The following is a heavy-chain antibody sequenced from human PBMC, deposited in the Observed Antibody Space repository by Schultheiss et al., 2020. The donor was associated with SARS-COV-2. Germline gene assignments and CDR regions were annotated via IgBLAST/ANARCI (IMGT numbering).Heavy chain of an antibody. J-gene: IGHJ4*02. CDR2: INHSGST. Sequence: SQTLSLTCAVYGGSFSGYYWSWIRQPPGKGLEWIGEINHSGSTNYNPSLKSRVTISVDTSKNQFSLKLSSVTAADTAVYYCARGGSGYYIGYFDYWGQGTLVTVSS. D-gene: IGHD3-3*01. CDR3: ARGGSGYYIGYFDY. V-gene: IGHV4-34*01. CDR1: GGSFSGYY.